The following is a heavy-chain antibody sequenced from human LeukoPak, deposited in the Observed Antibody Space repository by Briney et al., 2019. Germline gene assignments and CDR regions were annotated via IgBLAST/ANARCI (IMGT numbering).Heavy chain of an antibody. V-gene: IGHV3-64*01. Sequence: GGSLRLSCAASGFTFSSYAMHWVRQAPGKGLEYVSGISSNGGSTYYANSVKGRFTISRDNAKNSLYLQMNSLRAEDTAVYYCAELGITMIGGVWGKGTTVTISS. CDR3: AELGITMIGGV. J-gene: IGHJ6*04. CDR2: ISSNGGST. CDR1: GFTFSSYA. D-gene: IGHD3-10*02.